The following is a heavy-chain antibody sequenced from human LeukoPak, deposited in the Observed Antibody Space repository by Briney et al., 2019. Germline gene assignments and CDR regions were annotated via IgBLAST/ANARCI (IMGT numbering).Heavy chain of an antibody. CDR1: GGSVSSGSYY. V-gene: IGHV4-61*01. D-gene: IGHD3-10*01. Sequence: SETLSLTCTVSGGSVSSGSYYWSWIRQPPGKGLEWIGYIYYSGSTNYNPSLKSRVTISGDTSKNQFSLKLSSVTAADTAEYYCARVGWYGGLTEFDYWGQGTLVTVSS. CDR2: IYYSGST. CDR3: ARVGWYGGLTEFDY. J-gene: IGHJ4*02.